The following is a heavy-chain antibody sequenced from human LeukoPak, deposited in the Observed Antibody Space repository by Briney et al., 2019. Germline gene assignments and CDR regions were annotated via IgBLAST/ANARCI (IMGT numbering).Heavy chain of an antibody. CDR2: MSKDGGDK. D-gene: IGHD3-16*02. CDR1: GFTVSNFA. V-gene: IGHV3-30*04. Sequence: GGSLRLSCAASGFTVSNFAMHWVRQVPDKGQEWLAVMSKDGGDKHYADSVTGRFTISRDSSKNTLYLQMNSLRGEDTAVYYCARDDLSVSGSYPYYFDHWGQGTLVTVSS. J-gene: IGHJ4*02. CDR3: ARDDLSVSGSYPYYFDH.